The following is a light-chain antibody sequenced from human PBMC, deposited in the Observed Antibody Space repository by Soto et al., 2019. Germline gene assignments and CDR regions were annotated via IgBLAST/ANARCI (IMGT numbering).Light chain of an antibody. CDR2: GAS. J-gene: IGKJ5*01. CDR1: QSVSSN. V-gene: IGKV3-11*01. CDR3: QQRSNWPPIT. Sequence: EIVMTQSPATLSVSPGERATLSCRASQSVSSNLAWYQQKPGQAPRLLIYGASNRATGIPDRFSGGGSGTDFTLTIDNLEPEDFAIYYCQQRSNWPPITFGQGTRLEIK.